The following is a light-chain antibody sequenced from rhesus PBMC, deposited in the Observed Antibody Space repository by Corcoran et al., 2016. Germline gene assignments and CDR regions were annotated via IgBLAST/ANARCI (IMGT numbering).Light chain of an antibody. V-gene: IGKV1-32*01. CDR2: DAN. J-gene: IGKJ4*01. CDR1: QGIRSY. Sequence: DIQMTQSPSSLSASVGDRVTITCRASQGIRSYLNWYQQKPGKAPKPLIYDANGVERGVPSRFSGSVAGTEFTLTISSLQPEDIATYYCQQYYGLPLTFGGGTKVELK. CDR3: QQYYGLPLT.